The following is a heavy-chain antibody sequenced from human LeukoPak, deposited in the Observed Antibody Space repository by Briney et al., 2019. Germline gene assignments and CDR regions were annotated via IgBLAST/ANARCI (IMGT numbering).Heavy chain of an antibody. CDR2: IYYSGST. CDR3: ARSYGVYINYYYYGMDV. D-gene: IGHD4-17*01. V-gene: IGHV4-59*01. J-gene: IGHJ6*02. Sequence: PSETLSLTCTVSGGSISSYYWSWIRQPPGKGLEWIGYIYYSGSTNYNPSLKSRVTVSGDTSKNQLSLKLSSVTGADTAVYYCARSYGVYINYYYYGMDVWGQGTTVTVSS. CDR1: GGSISSYY.